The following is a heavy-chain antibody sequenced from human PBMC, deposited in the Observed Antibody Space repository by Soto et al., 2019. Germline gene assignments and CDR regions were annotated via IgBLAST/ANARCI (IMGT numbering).Heavy chain of an antibody. CDR1: GFTFSSYG. CDR3: AKDLSSAWSRRWHSDL. V-gene: IGHV3-30*18. J-gene: IGHJ2*01. Sequence: QVQLVESGGGVVQPGRSLRLSCAASGFTFSSYGMHWVRQAPGKGLEWVAVILYDGSNKYYADSVEGRFTISRDNSENTLYLQMDSLRDDDTAVYYCAKDLSSAWSRRWHSDLWGRGTLVTVSS. CDR2: ILYDGSNK. D-gene: IGHD6-19*01.